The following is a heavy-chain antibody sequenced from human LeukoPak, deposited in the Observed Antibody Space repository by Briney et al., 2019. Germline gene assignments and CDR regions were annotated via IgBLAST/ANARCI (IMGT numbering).Heavy chain of an antibody. CDR2: IYTSGRT. CDR1: GGSISSGSDY. Sequence: PSQTLSLTCTVSGGSISSGSDYWSWIRQPAGKGLEWIGRIYTSGRTNYNPSLKSRVTISLDTSKNQFSLKLSSVTAADTAMYYCARVGDDWNYRTYYFDYWGQGTLVTVSS. J-gene: IGHJ4*02. D-gene: IGHD1-7*01. CDR3: ARVGDDWNYRTYYFDY. V-gene: IGHV4-61*02.